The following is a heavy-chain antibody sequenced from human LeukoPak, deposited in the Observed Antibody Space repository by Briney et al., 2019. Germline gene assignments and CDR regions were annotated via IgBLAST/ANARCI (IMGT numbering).Heavy chain of an antibody. Sequence: QPGGSLRLSCAASGFTVSSNYMSWVRQAPGKGLEWVSVIYSGGSTYYADSVKGRFTISRDNSKNTLYLQMNSLRAEDTAVYYCARDFVAATPGVFGYWGQGTPVTVSS. V-gene: IGHV3-66*01. CDR1: GFTVSSNY. J-gene: IGHJ4*02. CDR3: ARDFVAATPGVFGY. CDR2: IYSGGST. D-gene: IGHD2-15*01.